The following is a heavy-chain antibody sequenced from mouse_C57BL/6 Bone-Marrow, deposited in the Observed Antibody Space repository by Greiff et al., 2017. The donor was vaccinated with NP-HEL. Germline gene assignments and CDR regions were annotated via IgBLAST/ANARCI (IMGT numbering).Heavy chain of an antibody. V-gene: IGHV5-12*01. Sequence: EVKVVESGGGLVQPGGSLKLSCAASGFTFSDYYMYWVRQTPEKRLEWVAYISNGGGSTYYPDTVKGRFTITRDNAKNTLYLQMSRLKSEDKAMYYYARRRGFYWSFDVWGTGTPVTVSS. CDR2: ISNGGGST. J-gene: IGHJ1*03. CDR1: GFTFSDYY. CDR3: ARRRGFYWSFDV.